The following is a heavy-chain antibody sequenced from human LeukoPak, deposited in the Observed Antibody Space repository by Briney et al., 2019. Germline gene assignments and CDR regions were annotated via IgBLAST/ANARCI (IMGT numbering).Heavy chain of an antibody. Sequence: SQTLSLTCTVSGDSIGSRSYYWGWIRQPPGKGLEWIGSIYYSGSTYYNPSLKSRVTISVDTSKNQFSLKLSSVTAADTAVYYCARARGYCSGGSCYFDSFDYWGQGTLVTVSS. CDR3: ARARGYCSGGSCYFDSFDY. CDR1: GDSIGSRSYY. D-gene: IGHD2-15*01. CDR2: IYYSGST. J-gene: IGHJ4*02. V-gene: IGHV4-39*07.